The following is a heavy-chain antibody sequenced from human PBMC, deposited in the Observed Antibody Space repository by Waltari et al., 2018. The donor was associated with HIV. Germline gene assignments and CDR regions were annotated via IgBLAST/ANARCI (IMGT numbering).Heavy chain of an antibody. CDR2: INPNSGGT. V-gene: IGHV1-2*02. CDR1: GYTFTGHY. D-gene: IGHD2-15*01. Sequence: QVQLVQSGAEAKKSGASVKVSCKAPGYTFTGHYLPWVRQAPGQGLEWMGWINPNSGGTNYAQKLQGRVTMTRDTSISTAYMELSRLRSDDTAVYYCARTFLYCSGGTCYFDYWGQGTLVTVSS. CDR3: ARTFLYCSGGTCYFDY. J-gene: IGHJ4*02.